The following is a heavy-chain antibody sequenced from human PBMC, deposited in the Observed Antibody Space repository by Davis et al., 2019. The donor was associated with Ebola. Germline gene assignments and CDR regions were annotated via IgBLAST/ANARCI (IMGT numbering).Heavy chain of an antibody. V-gene: IGHV3-30*02. Sequence: PGGSLRLSCAASGFTFSSYGMHWVRQAPGKGLEWVAFIRYDGSNKYYADSVKGRFTISRDNAKNTLYLQMNSLTADDTAVYYCAREWVVITAKIYYYYHGMDVWGKGTTVTVSS. J-gene: IGHJ6*04. D-gene: IGHD2-2*01. CDR2: IRYDGSNK. CDR3: AREWVVITAKIYYYYHGMDV. CDR1: GFTFSSYG.